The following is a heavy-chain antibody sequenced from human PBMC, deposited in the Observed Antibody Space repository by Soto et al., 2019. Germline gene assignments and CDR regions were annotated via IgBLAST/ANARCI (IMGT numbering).Heavy chain of an antibody. CDR3: AKVLKAVAGTYDY. J-gene: IGHJ4*02. D-gene: IGHD6-19*01. CDR2: ISGSGDYT. V-gene: IGHV3-23*01. Sequence: EVQLLESGGGLVQPGGSLRLSCAASGFTFSIYAMSWVRQAPGKGLEWVSAISGSGDYTYYADSVKGRFAISRANSKNTLYLQMTSLRAEDTAVYYCAKVLKAVAGTYDYWGQGTLVTVSS. CDR1: GFTFSIYA.